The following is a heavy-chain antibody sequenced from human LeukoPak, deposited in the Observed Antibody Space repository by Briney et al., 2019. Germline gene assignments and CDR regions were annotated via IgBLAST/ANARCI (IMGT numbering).Heavy chain of an antibody. CDR1: GFTFGRYW. Sequence: GGSLRLSCIASGFTFGRYWMGWVRQAPGKGLEWVANIKEDGSVKNYVDSVKGRFTISRDNARNSLYLQMTSLRVEETAVYYCTRDARARGPDLDPWGQGTLVTVSS. CDR3: TRDARARGPDLDP. J-gene: IGHJ5*02. V-gene: IGHV3-7*01. CDR2: IKEDGSVK.